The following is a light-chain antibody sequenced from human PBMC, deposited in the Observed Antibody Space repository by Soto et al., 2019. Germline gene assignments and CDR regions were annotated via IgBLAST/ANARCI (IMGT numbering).Light chain of an antibody. J-gene: IGKJ1*01. CDR2: KAS. CDR1: QSISSW. Sequence: DIQMTQSPSTLSASVGDRVTITCRASQSISSWLAWYQQKPGKAPKLFIYKASSLESGVPSRFSGSGSGTEFTLAISSLQPDDSATYYCQQYNDNWTFGQGTKVEIK. V-gene: IGKV1-5*03. CDR3: QQYNDNWT.